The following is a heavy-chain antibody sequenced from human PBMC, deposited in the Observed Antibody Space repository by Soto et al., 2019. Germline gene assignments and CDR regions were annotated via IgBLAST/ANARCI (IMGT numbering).Heavy chain of an antibody. J-gene: IGHJ6*02. Sequence: QVQLVESGGGVVQPGRSLRLSCAASGFTFSSYAMYWVRQAPGKGLEWVAVISYDGNNKYYADSVKGRFTISRDNSKXTXXXQXDSVRAADMAVYYCARAGCDGGSCYTLVGLRYGMDVWGQGTTVTVSS. CDR3: ARAGCDGGSCYTLVGLRYGMDV. CDR1: GFTFSSYA. D-gene: IGHD2-15*01. V-gene: IGHV3-30-3*01. CDR2: ISYDGNNK.